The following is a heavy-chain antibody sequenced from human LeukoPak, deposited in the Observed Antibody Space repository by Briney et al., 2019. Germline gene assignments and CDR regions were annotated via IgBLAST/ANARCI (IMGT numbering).Heavy chain of an antibody. Sequence: SETLSLTCAVYGGSFSGYYWSWIRQPPGKGLEWIGEINHSGSTNYNPSLKSRVTISVDTSKNQFSLKLSSVTAADTAVYYCARSSPYCTNGVCYVAYYYYGMDVWGQGTTVTVTS. CDR2: INHSGST. CDR1: GGSFSGYY. J-gene: IGHJ6*02. D-gene: IGHD2-8*01. CDR3: ARSSPYCTNGVCYVAYYYYGMDV. V-gene: IGHV4-34*01.